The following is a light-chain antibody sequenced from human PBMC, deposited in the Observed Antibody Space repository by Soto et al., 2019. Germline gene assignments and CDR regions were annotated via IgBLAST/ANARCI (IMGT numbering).Light chain of an antibody. CDR3: QQADSFPFT. CDR1: QDIGTW. V-gene: IGKV1-12*01. CDR2: VAS. J-gene: IGKJ3*01. Sequence: DIQLTQSPSSVSASVGDRVTITCRASQDIGTWLAWYQQKPGKAPKLLIYVASNLQSEVPSRFSGAGSGTDFNITITSLQPEDFATYHCQQADSFPFTFGPGTKVDFK.